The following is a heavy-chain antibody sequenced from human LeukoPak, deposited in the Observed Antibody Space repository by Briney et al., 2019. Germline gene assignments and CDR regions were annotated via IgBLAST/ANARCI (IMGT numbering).Heavy chain of an antibody. Sequence: GGSLRLSCAASGFTFSSYRMNWVRQAPGKGLEWVSYISGSGDSIYYADSVKGRFTMSRDNAKNSLYLQMNSLRAEDTAVYYCARAVITFGGVIVIPLDYWGQGTLVTVSS. CDR1: GFTFSSYR. CDR3: ARAVITFGGVIVIPLDY. V-gene: IGHV3-48*01. D-gene: IGHD3-16*02. CDR2: ISGSGDSI. J-gene: IGHJ4*02.